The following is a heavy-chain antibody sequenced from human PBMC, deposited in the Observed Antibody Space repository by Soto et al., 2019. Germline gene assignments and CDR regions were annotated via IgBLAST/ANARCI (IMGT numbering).Heavy chain of an antibody. V-gene: IGHV3-48*02. CDR2: ISSSSSTI. J-gene: IGHJ3*02. D-gene: IGHD1-26*01. Sequence: GGSLRLSCAASGFTFSSYSMNWVRQAPGKGLEWVSYISSSSSTIYYADSVKGRFTISRDNAKTSLYLQMNSLRDEDTAVYYCARERRPIVGATIDAFDIWGQGTMVTVSS. CDR1: GFTFSSYS. CDR3: ARERRPIVGATIDAFDI.